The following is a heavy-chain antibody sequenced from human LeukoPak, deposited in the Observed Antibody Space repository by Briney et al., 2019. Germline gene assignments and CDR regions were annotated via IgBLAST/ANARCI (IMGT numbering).Heavy chain of an antibody. CDR2: ISGSGGST. D-gene: IGHD3-3*01. CDR3: AKHYDFWSGYFDY. CDR1: GFTFSSYA. Sequence: SGGSLRLSCAASGFTFSSYAMSWVRQAPGKGLEWVSAISGSGGSTYYADSVKGRFTISRDSSKNTLYLQMNSLRAEDTAVYYCAKHYDFWSGYFDYWGQGTLVTVSS. J-gene: IGHJ4*02. V-gene: IGHV3-23*01.